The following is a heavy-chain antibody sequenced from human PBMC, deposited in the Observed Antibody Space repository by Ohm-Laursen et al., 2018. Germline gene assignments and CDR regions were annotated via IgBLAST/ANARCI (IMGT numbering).Heavy chain of an antibody. D-gene: IGHD3-10*01. V-gene: IGHV4-38-2*01. CDR1: GYSISSGYF. CDR2: IYHTVST. CDR3: ARHKGTGNDDVFDI. Sequence: SDTLSPTCAVSGYSISSGYFWGWIRQPPGKGLEWIGYIYHTVSTNYNPSLKSRVTISVDTSKNHFSLRLSSVTAADTAVYYCARHKGTGNDDVFDIWGQGTLVTVSS. J-gene: IGHJ3*02.